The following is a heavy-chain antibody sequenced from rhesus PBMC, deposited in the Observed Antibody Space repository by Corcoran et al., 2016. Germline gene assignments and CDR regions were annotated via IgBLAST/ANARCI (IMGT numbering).Heavy chain of an antibody. CDR3: ARDRGSLYYFDY. J-gene: IGHJ4*01. CDR2: SYGSGGST. V-gene: IGHV4-160*01. CDR1: GGSISDSYY. D-gene: IGHD2-39*01. Sequence: QVQLQESGPGLVKPSETLSLPCTVSGGSISDSYYWRWIRHPPGKGLEWMGRSYGSGGSTNYNPSLKSRVTSSRDTSKNHFSLKLSSVTAADTAVYYCARDRGSLYYFDYWGQGVLVTVSS.